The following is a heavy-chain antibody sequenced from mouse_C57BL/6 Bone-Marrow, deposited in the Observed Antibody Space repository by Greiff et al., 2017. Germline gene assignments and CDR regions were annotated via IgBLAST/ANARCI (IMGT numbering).Heavy chain of an antibody. CDR1: EYEFPSHD. J-gene: IGHJ2*01. CDR2: FNSDGGSI. CDR3: ARHYYSNYVGY. Sequence: EVHLVESGGGLVQPGESLKLSCESNEYEFPSHDMSWVRKTSEQRLELVASFNSDGGSIYYPDTIENRFIISRDTTKKALYRQMSSLRSEDTAVYYDARHYYSNYVGYWGQGTTLTVSS. V-gene: IGHV5-2*01. D-gene: IGHD2-5*01.